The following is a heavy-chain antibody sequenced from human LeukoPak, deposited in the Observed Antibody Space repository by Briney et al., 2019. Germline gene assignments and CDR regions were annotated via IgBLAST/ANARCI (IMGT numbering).Heavy chain of an antibody. CDR2: INPNSGGT. D-gene: IGHD3-10*01. Sequence: GASVKVSCKASGYTFTGYYMHWVRQAPGQGLEWMGWINPNSGGTNYAQKFQGRVTMTRDTSTNTVYMELSSLRSEDTAVYYCARDHGSAYYRAPRHWGQGTLVTVSS. J-gene: IGHJ4*02. CDR3: ARDHGSAYYRAPRH. CDR1: GYTFTGYY. V-gene: IGHV1-2*02.